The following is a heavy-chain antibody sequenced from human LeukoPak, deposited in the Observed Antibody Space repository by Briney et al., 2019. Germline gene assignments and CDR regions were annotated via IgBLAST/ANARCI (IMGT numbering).Heavy chain of an antibody. Sequence: GGSLRLSCAASGFTFDDYAMHWVRQAPGKGLEWASGISWNSGSIGYADSVKGRFTISRDNAKNSLYLQMNSLRAEDTALYYCAKGQYSSSWSHFDYWGQGTLVTVSS. CDR2: ISWNSGSI. CDR3: AKGQYSSSWSHFDY. CDR1: GFTFDDYA. D-gene: IGHD6-13*01. V-gene: IGHV3-9*01. J-gene: IGHJ4*02.